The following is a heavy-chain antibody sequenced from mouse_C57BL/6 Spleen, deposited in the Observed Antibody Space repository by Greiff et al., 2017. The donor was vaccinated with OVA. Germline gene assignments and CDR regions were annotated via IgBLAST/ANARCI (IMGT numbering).Heavy chain of an antibody. CDR1: GFTFTDYY. D-gene: IGHD1-1*01. CDR2: IRNKANGYTT. CDR3: ARSYYYGTSYYAMDY. V-gene: IGHV7-3*01. Sequence: DVQLQESGGGLVQPGGSLSLSCAASGFTFTDYYMSWVRQPPGKALEWLGFIRNKANGYTTEYSASVKGRFTISRDNSQSILYLQMNALRAEDSATYYCARSYYYGTSYYAMDYWGQGTSVTVSS. J-gene: IGHJ4*01.